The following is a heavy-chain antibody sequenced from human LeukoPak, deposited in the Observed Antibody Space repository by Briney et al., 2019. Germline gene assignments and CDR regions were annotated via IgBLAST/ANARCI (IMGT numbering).Heavy chain of an antibody. CDR2: ISSSGSTI. D-gene: IGHD2-2*01. V-gene: IGHV3-11*04. CDR3: ARDRGSVAVGTRWFDP. J-gene: IGHJ5*02. CDR1: GFTFSDYY. Sequence: GGSLRLSCAASGFTFSDYYMSWIRQAPGKGLEWVSYISSSGSTIYYADSVKGRFTISRDNAKNSLYLQMNSLRAEDTAVYYFARDRGSVAVGTRWFDPWGQGTLGTVSS.